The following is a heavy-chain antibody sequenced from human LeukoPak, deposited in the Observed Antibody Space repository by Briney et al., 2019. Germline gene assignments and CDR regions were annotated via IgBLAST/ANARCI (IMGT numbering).Heavy chain of an antibody. CDR2: ISYDGSNK. J-gene: IGHJ4*02. D-gene: IGHD3-10*01. Sequence: QAGGSLRLSCAASGFTFSTYGMHWVRQAPGKGLEWVAVISYDGSNKYYADSVKGRFTISRDNSKNTLYLQMNSLRAEDTAVYYCAKDMVRGVIIADQTTLQVPPDYWGQGTLVTVSS. CDR3: AKDMVRGVIIADQTTLQVPPDY. V-gene: IGHV3-30*18. CDR1: GFTFSTYG.